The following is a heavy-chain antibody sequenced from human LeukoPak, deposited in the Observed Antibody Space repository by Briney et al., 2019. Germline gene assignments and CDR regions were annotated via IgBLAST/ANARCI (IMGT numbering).Heavy chain of an antibody. CDR2: IRTKIDACTTT. V-gene: IGHV3-15*01. D-gene: IGHD3-3*01. J-gene: IGHJ5*02. Sequence: GGSXRXXCEASGLTFNKVWMSWVRQAPGKGLEWVGRIRTKIDACTTTDYAAPVKGRFTISRDDSKNTLYVQMNSLKIEDTAVYYCATETNDFWSGYYAGLVSWGQGTLVTVSS. CDR3: ATETNDFWSGYYAGLVS. CDR1: GLTFNKVW.